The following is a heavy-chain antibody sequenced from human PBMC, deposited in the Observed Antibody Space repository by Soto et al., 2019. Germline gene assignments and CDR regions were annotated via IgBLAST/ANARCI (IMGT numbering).Heavy chain of an antibody. CDR2: IRGSGAGT. D-gene: IGHD6-19*01. Sequence: EVQLLESGGGLVQPGGSLRLSCAASGFTFTTFAMSWVRQAPGKGLEWVSAIRGSGAGTYFADSVKARFTISRDNSENTLYLQMNSLTGEDTAVYYCARVSLTLAGSHLGYWGQGTLVTVSS. CDR3: ARVSLTLAGSHLGY. CDR1: GFTFTTFA. J-gene: IGHJ4*02. V-gene: IGHV3-23*01.